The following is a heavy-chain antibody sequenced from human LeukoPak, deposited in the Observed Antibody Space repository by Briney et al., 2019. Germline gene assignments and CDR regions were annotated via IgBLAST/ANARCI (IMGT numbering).Heavy chain of an antibody. CDR2: FDPEDGET. V-gene: IGHV1-24*01. D-gene: IGHD1-14*01. CDR3: ARDRITRGGFDY. Sequence: ASVKVSCKVSGYTLTELSMHWVRQAPGKGLEWMGGFDPEDGETIYAQKFQGRVTITADESTSTAYMELSSLRSEDTAVYYCARDRITRGGFDYWGQGTLVTVSS. CDR1: GYTLTELS. J-gene: IGHJ4*02.